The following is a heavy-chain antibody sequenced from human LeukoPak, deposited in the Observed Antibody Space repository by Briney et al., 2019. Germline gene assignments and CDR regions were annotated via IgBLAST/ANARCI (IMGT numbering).Heavy chain of an antibody. CDR2: VYPGDSED. V-gene: IGHV5-51*01. CDR1: GYSFSNFR. Sequence: GESLKISCKASGYSFSNFRIGWVRQLPGKGLEWMGLVYPGDSEDRISPSFQGQVTISADKSITTAYLQWSSLKASDTAIYYCARQQGEQQLVGDAFDMWGQGTMVTVSS. J-gene: IGHJ3*02. D-gene: IGHD6-13*01. CDR3: ARQQGEQQLVGDAFDM.